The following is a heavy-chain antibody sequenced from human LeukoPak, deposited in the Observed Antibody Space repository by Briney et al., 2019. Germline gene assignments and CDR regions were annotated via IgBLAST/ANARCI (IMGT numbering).Heavy chain of an antibody. Sequence: SGTLSLTCAVSGGSGGSISSSNYWSWVRQPPGKGLEWIGEIYHSGSTNYNPSLKSRVTISVDTSKNQFSLKLSSVAAADTAVYYCARVGKGVAATGSFDYWGQGTLVTVSS. J-gene: IGHJ4*02. V-gene: IGHV4-4*02. CDR3: ARVGKGVAATGSFDY. CDR2: IYHSGST. D-gene: IGHD2-15*01. CDR1: GGSGGSISSSNY.